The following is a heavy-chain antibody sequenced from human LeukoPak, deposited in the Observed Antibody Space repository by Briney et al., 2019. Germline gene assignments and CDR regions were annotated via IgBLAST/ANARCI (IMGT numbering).Heavy chain of an antibody. V-gene: IGHV3-49*04. J-gene: IGHJ4*02. CDR3: TTDLPSYSSSFNPFDY. CDR2: IRSKAYGRTV. CDR1: GFTFSSYW. D-gene: IGHD6-13*01. Sequence: GGSLRLSCAASGFTFSSYWMSWVRQAPGKGLEWVSLIRSKAYGRTVEYAASVQGRFTISTDDSKTIGYLQMNSLETEDTAVYYCTTDLPSYSSSFNPFDYWGQGTLVTVSS.